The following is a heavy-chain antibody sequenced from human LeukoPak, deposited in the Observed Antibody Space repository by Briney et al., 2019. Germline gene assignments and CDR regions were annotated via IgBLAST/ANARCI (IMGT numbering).Heavy chain of an antibody. Sequence: GVSLRLSCAASGFTFDDYSMHWVRQVPGKGLEWVSLIVGDGGSAYYADSVKGRFTISRDDSKNSLHLQMNSLRTDDTALYYCAKEGPIAVAGYFDYWGQGTLVTVSS. CDR3: AKEGPIAVAGYFDY. CDR1: GFTFDDYS. J-gene: IGHJ4*02. CDR2: IVGDGGSA. D-gene: IGHD6-19*01. V-gene: IGHV3-43*02.